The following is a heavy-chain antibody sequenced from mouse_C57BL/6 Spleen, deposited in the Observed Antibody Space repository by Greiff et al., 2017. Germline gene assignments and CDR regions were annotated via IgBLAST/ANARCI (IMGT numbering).Heavy chain of an antibody. CDR3: TRDRYYGSSYPYYYAMDY. V-gene: IGHV5-9-1*02. Sequence: EVQRVESGEGLVKPGGSLKLSCAASGFTFSSYAMSWVRQTPEKRLEWVAYISSGGDYIYYADTVKGRFTISRDNARNTLYLQMSSLKSEDTAMYYCTRDRYYGSSYPYYYAMDYWGQGTSVTVSS. CDR1: GFTFSSYA. D-gene: IGHD1-1*01. CDR2: ISSGGDYI. J-gene: IGHJ4*01.